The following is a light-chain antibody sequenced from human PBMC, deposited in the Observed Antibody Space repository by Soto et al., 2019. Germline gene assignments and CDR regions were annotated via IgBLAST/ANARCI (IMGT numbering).Light chain of an antibody. CDR2: GAS. Sequence: EIVLTQSPATLSLSPGERATLSCRASQSVSSSFLSWYQQKPGQAPRLLIYGASIRATGIPARFSGSGSGTAFTLTISSLQPEDFATYYCQQANSFPLTFGGGTKVEIK. CDR1: QSVSSSF. CDR3: QQANSFPLT. J-gene: IGKJ4*01. V-gene: IGKV3D-7*01.